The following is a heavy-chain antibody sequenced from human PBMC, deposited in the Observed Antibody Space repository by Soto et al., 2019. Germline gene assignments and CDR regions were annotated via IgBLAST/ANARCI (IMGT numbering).Heavy chain of an antibody. Sequence: SETLSLTCTVSGGSISSYYWSWIRQPPGKGLEWIGYIYYSGSTNYNPSLKSRVTISVDTSKNQFSLKLSSATAADTAVYYCARDKGYNWNDPWFDPWGQGTLVTVSS. CDR2: IYYSGST. D-gene: IGHD1-1*01. V-gene: IGHV4-59*01. CDR3: ARDKGYNWNDPWFDP. J-gene: IGHJ5*02. CDR1: GGSISSYY.